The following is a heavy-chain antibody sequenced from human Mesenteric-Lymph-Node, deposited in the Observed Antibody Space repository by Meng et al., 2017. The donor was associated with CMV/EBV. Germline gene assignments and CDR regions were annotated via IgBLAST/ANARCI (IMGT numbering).Heavy chain of an antibody. J-gene: IGHJ6*02. CDR1: GGSISSSTYY. V-gene: IGHV4-39*01. Sequence: SETLSLTCTVSGGSISSSTYYWGWIRQPPGKGLEWIGSIYYSGTTYYNPSLKSRVTTSVDTSKNQFSLKLTSVTAADTAVYYCARHVDFWSCYYTYYYGMDVWGQGTTVTVSS. CDR3: ARHVDFWSCYYTYYYGMDV. CDR2: IYYSGTT. D-gene: IGHD3-3*01.